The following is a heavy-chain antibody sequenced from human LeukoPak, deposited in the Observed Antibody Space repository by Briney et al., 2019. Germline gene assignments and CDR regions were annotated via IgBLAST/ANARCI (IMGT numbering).Heavy chain of an antibody. CDR2: MNPNSGNT. V-gene: IGHV1-8*01. Sequence: ASVKVSCKASGYSFTSFDISWVPQAAGQGLEWMGWMNPNSGNTGYAQKFRGRVTMTGNTSINTAYMGLSSLRSEDTAVYYCARGLRDSSGREYFQHWGQGTLVTVPS. CDR3: ARGLRDSSGREYFQH. J-gene: IGHJ1*01. CDR1: GYSFTSFD. D-gene: IGHD3-22*01.